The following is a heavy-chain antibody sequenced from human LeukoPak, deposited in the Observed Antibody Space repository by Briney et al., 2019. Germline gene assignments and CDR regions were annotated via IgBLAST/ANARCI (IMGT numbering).Heavy chain of an antibody. D-gene: IGHD6-19*01. Sequence: GASVKVSCKASGYTFTGYYMHWVRQAPGQGVEWMGWINPNSGGTNYAQKFRGRVTMTRDTSISTAYMELSRLRSDDTAVYYCAREYSSGWPLPYYFDYWGQGTLVTVSS. CDR2: INPNSGGT. CDR1: GYTFTGYY. J-gene: IGHJ4*02. CDR3: AREYSSGWPLPYYFDY. V-gene: IGHV1-2*02.